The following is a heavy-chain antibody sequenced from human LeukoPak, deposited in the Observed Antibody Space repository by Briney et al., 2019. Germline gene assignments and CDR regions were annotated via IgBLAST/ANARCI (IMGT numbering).Heavy chain of an antibody. Sequence: PSETLSLTCGVSGVSISSNNWWSWVRQPPGKGLEWIGSIYYSGSTYYNPSLKSRVTISVDTSKNQFSLKLSSVTAADTAVYYCARRPTYYDSSGNFDYWGQGTLVTVSS. V-gene: IGHV4-39*01. CDR2: IYYSGST. CDR3: ARRPTYYDSSGNFDY. J-gene: IGHJ4*02. D-gene: IGHD3-22*01. CDR1: GVSISSNNW.